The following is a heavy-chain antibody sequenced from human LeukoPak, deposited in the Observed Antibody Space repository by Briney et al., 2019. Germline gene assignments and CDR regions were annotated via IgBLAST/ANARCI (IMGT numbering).Heavy chain of an antibody. D-gene: IGHD4-17*01. J-gene: IGHJ6*03. V-gene: IGHV3-15*01. CDR3: ARGPTLRAYYYYYMDV. Sequence: GGSLRLSCAASGFTFSNAWMNWVRQAPGKGLEWVGRIKSKTDGGTTDYAAPVKGRFTISRGDSKNTLYLQMNSLKTEDTAVYYCARGPTLRAYYYYYMDVWGKGTTVTISS. CDR1: GFTFSNAW. CDR2: IKSKTDGGTT.